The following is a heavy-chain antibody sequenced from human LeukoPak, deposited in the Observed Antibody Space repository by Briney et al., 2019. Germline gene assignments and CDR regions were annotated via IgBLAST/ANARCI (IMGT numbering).Heavy chain of an antibody. CDR2: IWYDGSNK. Sequence: GGSLRLSCAASGFTFSSYGVHWVRQAPGKGLEWVAVIWYDGSNKYYADSVKGRFTISRDNSKNTLYLQMNSLRAEDTAVYYCAKTGTPWYYFDYWGQGTLVTVSS. V-gene: IGHV3-33*06. J-gene: IGHJ4*02. D-gene: IGHD6-13*01. CDR1: GFTFSSYG. CDR3: AKTGTPWYYFDY.